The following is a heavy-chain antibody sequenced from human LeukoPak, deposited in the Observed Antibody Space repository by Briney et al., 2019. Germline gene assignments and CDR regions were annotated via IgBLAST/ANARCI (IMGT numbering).Heavy chain of an antibody. CDR3: ARETESSEGELNWFDP. CDR2: IIPIFGTA. D-gene: IGHD6-25*01. Sequence: SVKVSCKASGGTFSSYAISWVRQAPGQGLEWMGGIIPIFGTANYAQKFQGRVTMTTDTSTTTAYMELRSLRSDDTAVYYCARETESSEGELNWFDPWGQGTLVTVSS. J-gene: IGHJ5*02. V-gene: IGHV1-69*05. CDR1: GGTFSSYA.